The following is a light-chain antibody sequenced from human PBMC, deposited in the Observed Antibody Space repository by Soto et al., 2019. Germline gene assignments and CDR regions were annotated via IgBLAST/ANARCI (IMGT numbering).Light chain of an antibody. Sequence: QSALTQPPSASGSPGQSVTISCNGTSSDVGGYNYVSWYQQHPGKAPKLMISEVSKRPSGVPDRFSGSKSGNTASPTVSGLQAEDEADYYCSSFAGNNNLVFGGGTKVTVL. CDR1: SSDVGGYNY. CDR2: EVS. CDR3: SSFAGNNNLV. V-gene: IGLV2-8*01. J-gene: IGLJ2*01.